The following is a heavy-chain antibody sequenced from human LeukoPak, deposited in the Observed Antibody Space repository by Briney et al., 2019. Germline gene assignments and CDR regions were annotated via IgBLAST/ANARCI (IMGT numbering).Heavy chain of an antibody. V-gene: IGHV4-38-2*02. D-gene: IGHD4-11*01. CDR2: INYSEKP. Sequence: SETLSLTCSVSGYSIRSGYHWAWIRQPPGKGLEWIGSINYSEKPYYNPSLKSRVTISVDTSKNQFSLTMTSVTAADTAFYFCARSEINDYMNYWGQGMPVTVSS. J-gene: IGHJ4*02. CDR3: ARSEINDYMNY. CDR1: GYSIRSGYH.